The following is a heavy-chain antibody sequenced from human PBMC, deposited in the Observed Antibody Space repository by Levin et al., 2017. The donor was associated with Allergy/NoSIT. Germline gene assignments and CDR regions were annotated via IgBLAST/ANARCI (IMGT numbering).Heavy chain of an antibody. CDR1: GYTFTSYA. CDR2: INTNTGNP. CDR3: ARGSSGSSWYYFDY. Sequence: GESLKISCKASGYTFTSYAMNWVRQAPGQGLEWMGWINTNTGNPTYAQGFTGRFVFSLDTSVSTAYLQISSLKAEDTAVYYCARGSSGSSWYYFDYWGQGTLVTVSS. D-gene: IGHD6-13*01. J-gene: IGHJ4*02. V-gene: IGHV7-4-1*02.